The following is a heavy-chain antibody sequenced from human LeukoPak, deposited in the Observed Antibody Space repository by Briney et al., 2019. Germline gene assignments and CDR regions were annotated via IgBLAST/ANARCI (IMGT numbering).Heavy chain of an antibody. V-gene: IGHV4-34*01. Sequence: SETLSLTCAVYGGSFSGYYWSWIRQPPGKGLEWIGEINHSGSTNYNPSLKSRVTISVDTSKNQFSLKLSSVTAADTAVYYCARHSDSHWSDPWGQGTLVTVSS. J-gene: IGHJ5*02. CDR2: INHSGST. CDR1: GGSFSGYY. D-gene: IGHD2-21*01. CDR3: ARHSDSHWSDP.